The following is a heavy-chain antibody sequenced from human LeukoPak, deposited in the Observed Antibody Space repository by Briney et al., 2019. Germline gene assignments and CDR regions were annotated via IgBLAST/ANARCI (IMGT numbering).Heavy chain of an antibody. CDR1: GCTFSSYS. CDR3: ARVFVVVPGATRNYYYMDV. D-gene: IGHD2-2*01. CDR2: IYSSSHYI. J-gene: IGHJ6*03. Sequence: GGSLRLSCAASGCTFSSYSMNWVRQAPGKGLEWGSSIYSSSHYIYYADSVKGRFTISRDNAKSSLYLQMNSLRAEDTAVYYCARVFVVVPGATRNYYYMDVWGKGTTVTVSS. V-gene: IGHV3-21*01.